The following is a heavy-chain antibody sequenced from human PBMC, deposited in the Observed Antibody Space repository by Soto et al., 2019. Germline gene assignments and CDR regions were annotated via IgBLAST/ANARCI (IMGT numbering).Heavy chain of an antibody. D-gene: IGHD5-18*01. CDR3: AGRGAYAYSYGLGY. CDR1: GGTFSSYA. V-gene: IGHV1-69*13. Sequence: SVKVSCKASGGTFSSYAISWVRQAPGQGLEWMGGIIPIFGTANYAQKFQGRATITADESTSTAYMELSSLRSEDTAVYYCAGRGAYAYSYGLGYWGQGTLVTVSS. J-gene: IGHJ4*02. CDR2: IIPIFGTA.